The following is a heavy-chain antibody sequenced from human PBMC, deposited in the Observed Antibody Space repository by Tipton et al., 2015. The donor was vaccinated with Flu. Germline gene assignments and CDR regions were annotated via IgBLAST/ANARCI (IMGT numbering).Heavy chain of an antibody. V-gene: IGHV1-18*01. CDR2: TSAYNENT. CDR3: ARDKVGSVHDF. CDR1: GYTFTNYG. D-gene: IGHD3-10*01. J-gene: IGHJ4*02. Sequence: QSGPEVKKPGASVKVSCKASGYTFTNYGMTWVRQAPGQGLEWMGWTSAYNENTVYAQNFQGRVTMTTDTSTSTVYMELRSLRSYDTAVYYCARDKVGSVHDFWGQGTLVTVSS.